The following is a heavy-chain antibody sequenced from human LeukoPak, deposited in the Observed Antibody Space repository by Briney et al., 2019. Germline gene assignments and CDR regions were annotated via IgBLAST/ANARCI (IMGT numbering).Heavy chain of an antibody. CDR1: GFTFSSYS. CDR3: ARDLNSIAAAGMGDAFDI. J-gene: IGHJ3*02. V-gene: IGHV3-21*01. Sequence: GSLRLSCAASGFTFSSYSMNWVRQAPGKGLEWVSSISSSSSYIYYADSVKGRFTISRDNAKNSLYLQMNSLRAEDTAVYYCARDLNSIAAAGMGDAFDIWGQGTMVTVSS. D-gene: IGHD6-13*01. CDR2: ISSSSSYI.